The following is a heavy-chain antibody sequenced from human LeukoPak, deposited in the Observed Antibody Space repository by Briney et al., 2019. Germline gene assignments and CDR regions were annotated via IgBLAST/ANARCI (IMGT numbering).Heavy chain of an antibody. D-gene: IGHD1-1*01. CDR2: INPSGGST. J-gene: IGHJ4*02. V-gene: IGHV1-46*01. CDR1: GYTFTTYY. CDR3: ARNVGSGFDS. Sequence: ASVKVSCKASGYTFTTYYILWARQAPGQGLEWMGLINPSGGSTSYTQKFQVRVTMTSDTSTSTVYMEVSSLRSDDTAVYYCARNVGSGFDSWGQGTLVTVSS.